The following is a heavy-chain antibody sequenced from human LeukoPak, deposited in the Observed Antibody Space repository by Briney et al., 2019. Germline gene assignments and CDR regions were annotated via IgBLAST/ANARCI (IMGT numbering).Heavy chain of an antibody. CDR3: ARGVVVTDSNWYFDL. CDR2: ISSSSSSR. CDR1: GFTFSSYS. V-gene: IGHV3-48*04. Sequence: GGSLRLSCAASGFTFSSYSMNWVRQAPWKGLEWVSYISSSSSSRYYADSVEGRFTISRDNAKNSLYLQMNSLRVEDTAVYYCARGVVVTDSNWYFDLWGRGTLVTVSS. J-gene: IGHJ2*01. D-gene: IGHD2-21*02.